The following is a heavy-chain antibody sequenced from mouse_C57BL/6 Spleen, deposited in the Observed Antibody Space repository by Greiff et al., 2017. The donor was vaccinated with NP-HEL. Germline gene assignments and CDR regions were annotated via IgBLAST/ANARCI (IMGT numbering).Heavy chain of an antibody. CDR1: GFNIKNTY. CDR2: IDPANGNT. D-gene: IGHD1-1*01. CDR3: ASRYYGSSLYYFDY. J-gene: IGHJ2*01. V-gene: IGHV14-3*01. Sequence: EVQLQQSVAELVRPGASVKLSCTASGFNIKNTYMHWVKQRPEQGLEWIGRIDPANGNTKYAPKFQGKATITADTSSNPAYMQLSSLTSEDTAIYYCASRYYGSSLYYFDYWGQGTTLTVSS.